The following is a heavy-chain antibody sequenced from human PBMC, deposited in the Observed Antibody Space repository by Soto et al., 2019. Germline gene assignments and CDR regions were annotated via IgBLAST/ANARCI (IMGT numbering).Heavy chain of an antibody. V-gene: IGHV4-39*01. CDR2: IYYSGST. CDR3: ARAYCSGGSCYRY. Sequence: PSETLSLTCTVSGGSISSSSYYWGWIRQPPGKGLEWIGSIYYSGSTYYNPSLKSRVTISVDTSKNQFSLKLSSVTAADTAVYYCARAYCSGGSCYRYWGQGSQVTVSS. D-gene: IGHD2-15*01. CDR1: GGSISSSSYY. J-gene: IGHJ4*02.